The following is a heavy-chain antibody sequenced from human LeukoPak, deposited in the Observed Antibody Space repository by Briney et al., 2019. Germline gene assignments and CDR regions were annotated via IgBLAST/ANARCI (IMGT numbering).Heavy chain of an antibody. CDR3: ARHPLAARIFDY. Sequence: SETLSLTCTVSGGSISSYYWSWIRQPPGKELEWIGYIYYSGSTNYNPSLKSRVTISVDTSKNQFSLKLSSVTAADTAVYYCARHPLAARIFDYWGQGTLVTVSS. J-gene: IGHJ4*02. D-gene: IGHD3-3*02. CDR2: IYYSGST. V-gene: IGHV4-59*01. CDR1: GGSISSYY.